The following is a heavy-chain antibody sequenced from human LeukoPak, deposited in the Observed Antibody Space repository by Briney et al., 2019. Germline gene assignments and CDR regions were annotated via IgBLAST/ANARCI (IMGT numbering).Heavy chain of an antibody. V-gene: IGHV4-4*07. Sequence: PSETLSLTCTVSGASISSYHWDWIRQPAGKGLEWIGRIYTSGSTDYNPSLKSRVTMSLDTSKNQFSLKLSSVTAADTAVYYCARDRGSGSNLGYNWFDPWGQGTLVTVSS. CDR2: IYTSGST. CDR1: GASISSYH. D-gene: IGHD1-26*01. J-gene: IGHJ5*02. CDR3: ARDRGSGSNLGYNWFDP.